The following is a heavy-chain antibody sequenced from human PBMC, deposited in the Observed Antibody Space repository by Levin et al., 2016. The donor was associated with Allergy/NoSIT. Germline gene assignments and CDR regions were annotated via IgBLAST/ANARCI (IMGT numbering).Heavy chain of an antibody. D-gene: IGHD2-15*01. J-gene: IGHJ3*02. Sequence: GESLKISCAASGFTFSSYGMHWVRQAPGKGLEWVAVIWYGGSTIYYADSVKGRFTISRDNAKNSLYLQMNSLRAEDTAVYYCARHLVVVAATPNDAFDIWGQGTMVTVSS. CDR1: GFTFSSYG. CDR3: ARHLVVVAATPNDAFDI. CDR2: IWYGGSTI. V-gene: IGHV3-33*01.